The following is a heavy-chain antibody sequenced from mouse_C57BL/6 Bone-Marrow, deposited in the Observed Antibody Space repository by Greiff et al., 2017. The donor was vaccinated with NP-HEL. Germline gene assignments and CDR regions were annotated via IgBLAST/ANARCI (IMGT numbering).Heavy chain of an antibody. V-gene: IGHV1-64*01. CDR1: GYTFTSYW. Sequence: QVQLQQPGAELVKPGASVKLSCKASGYTFTSYWMHWVKQRPGQGLEWIGMIHPNSGSTNYNEKFKSKATLTVDKSSSTAYMQLSSLTSEDSAVYYCAIHYSNYETMDYWGQGTSVTVSS. CDR2: IHPNSGST. CDR3: AIHYSNYETMDY. D-gene: IGHD2-5*01. J-gene: IGHJ4*01.